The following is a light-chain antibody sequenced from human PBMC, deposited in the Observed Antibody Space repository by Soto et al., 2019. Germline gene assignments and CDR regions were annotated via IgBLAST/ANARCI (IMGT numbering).Light chain of an antibody. CDR3: QQYGSSPPT. CDR2: GAS. Sequence: ENVLTQSPGTLSLSPGERATLSCRASQSVSSSYLAWYQQKPGQAPRLLIYGASSRATGIPDRFSGSGSGTDFTLTINRLEPEDFAVYYCQQYGSSPPTFGQGTKVEIK. CDR1: QSVSSSY. J-gene: IGKJ1*01. V-gene: IGKV3-20*01.